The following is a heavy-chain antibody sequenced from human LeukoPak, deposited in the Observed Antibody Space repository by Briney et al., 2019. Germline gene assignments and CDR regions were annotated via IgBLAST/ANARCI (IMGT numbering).Heavy chain of an antibody. J-gene: IGHJ4*02. V-gene: IGHV4-59*01. CDR1: GGSISSYY. CDR3: ARDWDSSGYYDY. Sequence: SETLSLTCTVSGGSISSYYWSWVRQPPGKGLEWIGYIYYSGSTNYNPSLRSRVTISVDTSKNQFSLKLSSVTAADTAVYYCARDWDSSGYYDYWGQGTLVTVSS. D-gene: IGHD3-22*01. CDR2: IYYSGST.